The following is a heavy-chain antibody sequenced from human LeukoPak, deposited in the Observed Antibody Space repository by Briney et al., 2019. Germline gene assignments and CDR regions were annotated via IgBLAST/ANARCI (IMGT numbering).Heavy chain of an antibody. V-gene: IGHV3-53*01. CDR3: ARETSYGDYEGGQVC. CDR2: IYSGGST. D-gene: IGHD4-17*01. CDR1: GFTFGDYA. Sequence: GGSLRLSCTASGFTFGDYAMSWVRQAPGKGLEWVSVIYSGGSTYYADSVKGRFTISRDNSKNTLYLQMNSLRAEDTAVYYCARETSYGDYEGGQVCWGQGTLVTVSS. J-gene: IGHJ4*02.